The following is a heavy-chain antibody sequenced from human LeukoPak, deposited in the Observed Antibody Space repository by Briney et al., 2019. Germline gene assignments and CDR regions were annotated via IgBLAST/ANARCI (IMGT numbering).Heavy chain of an antibody. CDR3: ARDSPEVYYDFWSGYYGYYYGMDV. V-gene: IGHV3-48*02. J-gene: IGHJ6*02. CDR2: ISSSSSTI. Sequence: GGSLRLSCAASGFTFSSYRMNWVRQAPGKGLEWVSYISSSSSTIYYADSVKGRFTISRDNAKNSLYLQMNSLRDEDTAVYYCARDSPEVYYDFWSGYYGYYYGMDVWGQGTTVTVSS. CDR1: GFTFSSYR. D-gene: IGHD3-3*01.